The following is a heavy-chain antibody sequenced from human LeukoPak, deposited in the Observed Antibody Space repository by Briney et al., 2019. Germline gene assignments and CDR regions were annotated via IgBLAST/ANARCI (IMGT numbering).Heavy chain of an antibody. J-gene: IGHJ6*02. CDR2: IYYSGST. Sequence: SETLSFTCTVSGGSISSYYWSWIRQPPGKGPEWIGYIYYSGSTNYNPSLKSRVTISVDTSKNQFSLKLSSVTAADTAVYYCARSRRSLTHYYYYGMDVWGQGTTVTVSS. V-gene: IGHV4-59*01. CDR1: GGSISSYY. CDR3: ARSRRSLTHYYYYGMDV. D-gene: IGHD4/OR15-4a*01.